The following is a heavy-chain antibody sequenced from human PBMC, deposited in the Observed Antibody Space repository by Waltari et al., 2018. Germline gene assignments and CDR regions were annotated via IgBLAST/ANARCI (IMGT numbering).Heavy chain of an antibody. CDR2: ISPYHGLA. Sequence: VQLLQSGPEVKKPGPSVKVSCKASGHTFSNCGIHWVRQAPGQGREWVGWISPYHGLADSHPRLQGRVSLTTDTSTNTAYLEVKSLRSDDTAVYYCARGGGPRTVVALTFDSWGQGTLVTVSS. J-gene: IGHJ4*02. CDR1: GHTFSNCG. V-gene: IGHV1-18*01. CDR3: ARGGGPRTVVALTFDS. D-gene: IGHD2-15*01.